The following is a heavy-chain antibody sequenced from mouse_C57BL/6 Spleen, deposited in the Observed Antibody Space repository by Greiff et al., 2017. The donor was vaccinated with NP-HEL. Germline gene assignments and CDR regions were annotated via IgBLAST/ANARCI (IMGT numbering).Heavy chain of an antibody. CDR2: IDPETGGT. Sequence: VKVVESGAELVRPGASVTLSCKASGYTFTDYEMHWVKQTPVHGLEWIGAIDPETGGTAYNQKFKGKAILTADKSASKAYMELRSLTSEDSAVYYCTRGDYYGTSWGQGTTLTVSS. CDR3: TRGDYYGTS. V-gene: IGHV1-15*01. D-gene: IGHD1-1*01. CDR1: GYTFTDYE. J-gene: IGHJ2*01.